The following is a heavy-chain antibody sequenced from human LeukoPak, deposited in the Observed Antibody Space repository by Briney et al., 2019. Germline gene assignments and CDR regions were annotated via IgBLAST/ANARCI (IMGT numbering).Heavy chain of an antibody. CDR1: GFTFSNYW. V-gene: IGHV3-7*01. Sequence: GGSLRLSCTVSGFTFSNYWMRWVRQAPGKGLEWVASIDKNGREKRYVDSVEGRFTISRDNAKNSVYLQMTSLGAEDTAVYYCATYTQNFGAPGTDYWGQGTLVTVSS. J-gene: IGHJ4*02. CDR2: IDKNGREK. D-gene: IGHD3-10*01. CDR3: ATYTQNFGAPGTDY.